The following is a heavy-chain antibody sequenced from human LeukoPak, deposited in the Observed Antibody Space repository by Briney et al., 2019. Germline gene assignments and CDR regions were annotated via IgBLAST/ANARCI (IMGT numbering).Heavy chain of an antibody. J-gene: IGHJ4*02. D-gene: IGHD1-14*01. CDR2: INPNSGDT. CDR1: GYTFTGHY. Sequence: ASVKVSCKASGYTFTGHYMHWMRQAPGQGLEWMGWINPNSGDTNIAQKFQGRVTMTRDTSISTAYMELSRLRSDDTALYYCARDLPSITEYWGQGTLVTVSS. V-gene: IGHV1-2*02. CDR3: ARDLPSITEY.